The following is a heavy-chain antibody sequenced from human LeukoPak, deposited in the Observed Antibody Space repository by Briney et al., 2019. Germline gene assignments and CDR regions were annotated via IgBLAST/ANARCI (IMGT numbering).Heavy chain of an antibody. D-gene: IGHD5-18*01. J-gene: IGHJ4*02. CDR3: TTEYSYGPYFDY. V-gene: IGHV3-15*01. CDR2: IKSKTDGGTT. CDR1: GFASSNAW. Sequence: PGGSLRLSCAASGFASSNAWMSWVRQAPGKGLEWVGRIKSKTDGGTTDYAAPVKGRFTISRDDSKNTLYLQMNSLKTEDTAVYYCTTEYSYGPYFDYWGQGTLVTVSS.